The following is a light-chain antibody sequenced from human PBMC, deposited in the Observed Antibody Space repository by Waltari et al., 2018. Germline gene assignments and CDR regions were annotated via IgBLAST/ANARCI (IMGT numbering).Light chain of an antibody. CDR3: QQYRNLWT. CDR1: QSLSNW. J-gene: IGKJ1*01. CDR2: KAS. V-gene: IGKV1-5*03. Sequence: DIQMTQSPSTLSASVGDRVTITCRASQSLSNWLAWYQQKPGKAPKVLIYKASKLESGVPSRFSGSGSGTEFTLTISSLQPDDFATYYCQQYRNLWTFGQGTKVEIK.